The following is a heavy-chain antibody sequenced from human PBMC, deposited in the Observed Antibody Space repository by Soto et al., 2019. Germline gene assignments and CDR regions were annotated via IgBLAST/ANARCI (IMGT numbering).Heavy chain of an antibody. CDR1: GFTFSSYA. CDR3: AKTANGWFSAFDI. V-gene: IGHV3-23*01. CDR2: ISGSGGTT. J-gene: IGHJ3*02. D-gene: IGHD6-19*01. Sequence: GGSLRLSCAASGFTFSSYAMSWVRQAPGKGLEWVSAISGSGGTTYYADSVRGRFTFSRDNSKNTLYLQMNSLRAEDTAVYYCAKTANGWFSAFDIWGQGTMVTVSS.